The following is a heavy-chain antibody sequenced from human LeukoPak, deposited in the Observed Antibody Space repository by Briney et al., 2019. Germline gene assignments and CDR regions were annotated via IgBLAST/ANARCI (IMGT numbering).Heavy chain of an antibody. Sequence: GGSLRLSCVASGFTFSTYNIYWVRQVPGKGLQWVSSIYSGSTYIYYADLVKGRFTISRDDAKNSVYLQMNSLSDEDTAVYYCARASNSGSFFFDHWGQGTLFTVSS. CDR2: IYSGSTYI. J-gene: IGHJ4*02. CDR1: GFTFSTYN. CDR3: ARASNSGSFFFDH. V-gene: IGHV3-21*01. D-gene: IGHD1-26*01.